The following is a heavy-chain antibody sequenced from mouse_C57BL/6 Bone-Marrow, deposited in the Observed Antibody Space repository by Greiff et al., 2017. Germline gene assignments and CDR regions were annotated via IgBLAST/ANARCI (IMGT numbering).Heavy chain of an antibody. D-gene: IGHD1-1*01. CDR3: SRQVTTVLATKYFDV. CDR1: GFTFSSYT. Sequence: EVKLVESGGGLVKPGGSLKLSCAASGFTFSSYTMSWVRQTPEKRLQWVAAISGGGGNTSYPDSVKGRFTISRDNDKNSLYLQMSSLRSEDTALYYCSRQVTTVLATKYFDVWGTGTTVTVSS. CDR2: ISGGGGNT. J-gene: IGHJ1*03. V-gene: IGHV5-9*01.